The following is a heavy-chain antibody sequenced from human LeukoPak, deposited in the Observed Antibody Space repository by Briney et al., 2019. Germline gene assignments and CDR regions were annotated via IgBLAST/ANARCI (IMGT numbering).Heavy chain of an antibody. D-gene: IGHD3-9*01. V-gene: IGHV4-34*01. CDR1: GGSFSGYY. J-gene: IGHJ6*02. Sequence: SETLSLTCAVYGGSFSGYYWSWIRQPPGKGLEWIGEINHSGSTNYNPSLKSRVTISVDTSKNQFSLKLSSVTAADTAVYYCARGRYFDWFEAYYYGMDVWGQGTTVTVSS. CDR2: INHSGST. CDR3: ARGRYFDWFEAYYYGMDV.